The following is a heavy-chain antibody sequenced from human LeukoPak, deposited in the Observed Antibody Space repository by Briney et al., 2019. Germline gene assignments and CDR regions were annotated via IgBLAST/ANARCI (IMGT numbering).Heavy chain of an antibody. CDR1: GGSISSSNYY. CDR3: ARRTGTYYYDSSGYSPWRYYFDY. CDR2: IDYNEIT. J-gene: IGHJ4*02. V-gene: IGHV4-39*07. D-gene: IGHD3-22*01. Sequence: SETLSLTCTVSGGSISSSNYYWGWIRQPPGKGLEWIGNIDYNEITYYNPSLKSRVTISVDTSKNQFSLNLSSVTAADTAVFYCARRTGTYYYDSSGYSPWRYYFDYWGQGTLVTVSS.